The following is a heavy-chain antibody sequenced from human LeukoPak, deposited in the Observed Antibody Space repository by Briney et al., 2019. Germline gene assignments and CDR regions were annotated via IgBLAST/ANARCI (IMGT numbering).Heavy chain of an antibody. CDR2: INHSGST. J-gene: IGHJ5*02. D-gene: IGHD6-19*01. V-gene: IGHV4-34*01. CDR1: GGSFSGYY. CDR3: ARGGGWSNWFDP. Sequence: SETLSLTCAVYGGSFSGYYWSWIRQPPGKGLEWIGEINHSGSTNYNPSLKSRVTISVDTSKNRFSLKLSSVTAADTAVYYCARGGGWSNWFDPWGQGTLVTVSS.